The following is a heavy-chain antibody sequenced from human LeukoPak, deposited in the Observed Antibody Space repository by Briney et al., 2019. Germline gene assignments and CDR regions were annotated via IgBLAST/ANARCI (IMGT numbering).Heavy chain of an antibody. CDR1: GRSFSSYY. D-gene: IGHD6-13*01. CDR3: ARDWMASGSWFRWYFDL. Sequence: SETLSLTCTVSGRSFSSYYWSWIRQPAGKGLEWIGRIYTSGSTNYNPSFKSRITMSVDTSKNHFSLNLSSVTAADTAVYYCARDWMASGSWFRWYFDLWGRGTLVTVSS. CDR2: IYTSGST. V-gene: IGHV4-4*07. J-gene: IGHJ2*01.